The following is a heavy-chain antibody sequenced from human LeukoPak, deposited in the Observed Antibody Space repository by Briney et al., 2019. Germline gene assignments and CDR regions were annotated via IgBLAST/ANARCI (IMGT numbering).Heavy chain of an antibody. V-gene: IGHV3-23*01. J-gene: IGHJ4*02. CDR3: ARAADWLAADYIVY. CDR2: ISASGDTT. CDR1: GFTFSSHV. Sequence: GGSLRLSCAASGFTFSSHVMSWVRQAPGKGLEWVSDISASGDTTYYADSVKGRFTISRDNSKNTLDLQMSSLRVEDTAVYYCARAADWLAADYIVYWGQGTLVTVSS. D-gene: IGHD3-9*01.